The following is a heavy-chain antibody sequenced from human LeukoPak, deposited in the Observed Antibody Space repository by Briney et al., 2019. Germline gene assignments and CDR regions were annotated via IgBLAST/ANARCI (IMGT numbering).Heavy chain of an antibody. J-gene: IGHJ4*02. CDR1: GGSISSYY. D-gene: IGHD5-18*01. Sequence: PSETLSLTCTVSGGSISSYYWSWLRQPPGKGLEWIGYIYYSGSTNYNPSLKSRVTISVKTSKNQFSLTLSSVTAADTAVYYCARGQKYRNGYTVTELGSGYFDYWGQGTLVTVSS. V-gene: IGHV4-59*01. CDR2: IYYSGST. CDR3: ARGQKYRNGYTVTELGSGYFDY.